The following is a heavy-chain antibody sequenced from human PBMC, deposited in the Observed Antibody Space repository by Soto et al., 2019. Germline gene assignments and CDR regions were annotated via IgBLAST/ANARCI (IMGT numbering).Heavy chain of an antibody. J-gene: IGHJ4*02. CDR3: ARGWGRIFDY. CDR1: GDYISGGYA. D-gene: IGHD7-27*01. V-gene: IGHV4-30-2*01. Sequence: QLQLQESGSGLVKPSQTLSLTCVVSGDYISGGYAWSWIRQPPGKGLEWIGYIYHSGNTNYNPSLKSRVTISLDKAKNQFSLRLSSVTAADTAVYYCARGWGRIFDYWGQGTLVTVSS. CDR2: IYHSGNT.